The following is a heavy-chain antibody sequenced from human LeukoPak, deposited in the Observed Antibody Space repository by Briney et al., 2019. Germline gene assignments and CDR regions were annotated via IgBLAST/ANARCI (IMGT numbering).Heavy chain of an antibody. V-gene: IGHV1-18*01. CDR3: ARGVTGYSSGSYYFDY. CDR1: GYTFTNSG. J-gene: IGHJ4*02. D-gene: IGHD6-19*01. CDR2: ISAYNGNT. Sequence: ASVKVSCKASGYTFTNSGINWVRQAPGQGLEWMGWISAYNGNTNYAQKLQGRVTMTTDTSTSTAYMELRSLRSDDTAVYYCARGVTGYSSGSYYFDYWGQGTLVTVSS.